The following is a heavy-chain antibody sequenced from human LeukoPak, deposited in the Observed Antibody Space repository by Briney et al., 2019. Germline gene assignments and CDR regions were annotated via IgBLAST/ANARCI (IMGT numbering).Heavy chain of an antibody. CDR3: ARVLDSSDDAFDI. CDR1: GGSISSGGYY. Sequence: SQTLSLTCTVSGGSISSGGYYWSWIRQHPGKGLEWIGYIYYSGSTYYNPSLKSRVTISVDTSKNQFSLKLSSVTAADTAVYYCARVLDSSDDAFDIWGQGTMVTVSS. V-gene: IGHV4-31*03. D-gene: IGHD3-22*01. J-gene: IGHJ3*02. CDR2: IYYSGST.